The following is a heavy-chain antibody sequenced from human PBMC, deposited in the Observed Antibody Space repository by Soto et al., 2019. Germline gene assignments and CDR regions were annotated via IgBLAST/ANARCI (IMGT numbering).Heavy chain of an antibody. Sequence: EVQLVQSGAEVKKPGESLKISCKGSGYSFTSYWIGWVRQMPGKGLEWMGIIYPGDSDTRYSPSFQGQVTISADKSISTAYLQWSSLKASDTAMYYCARLHRIRRGNYYYYYMDVWGKGTTVTVSS. CDR1: GYSFTSYW. CDR3: ARLHRIRRGNYYYYYMDV. V-gene: IGHV5-51*03. CDR2: IYPGDSDT. D-gene: IGHD3-3*02. J-gene: IGHJ6*03.